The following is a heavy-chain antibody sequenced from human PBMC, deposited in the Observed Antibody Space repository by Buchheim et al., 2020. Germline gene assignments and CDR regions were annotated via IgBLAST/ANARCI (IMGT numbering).Heavy chain of an antibody. D-gene: IGHD3-22*01. Sequence: EVQLLESGGGLVQPGGSLRLSCAASGFTFSSYAMSWVRQAPGKGLEWVSAISGSGGSTYYADSVKGRFTISRDNSKNTLYLQMNSLRAEDTAVYYCAIDQGGYYDSSGYYFDYWGQGTL. V-gene: IGHV3-23*01. CDR3: AIDQGGYYDSSGYYFDY. J-gene: IGHJ4*02. CDR1: GFTFSSYA. CDR2: ISGSGGST.